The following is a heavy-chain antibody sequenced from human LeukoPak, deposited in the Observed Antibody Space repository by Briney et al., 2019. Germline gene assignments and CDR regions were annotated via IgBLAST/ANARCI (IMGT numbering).Heavy chain of an antibody. V-gene: IGHV3-30-3*01. Sequence: PGGSLRLSCAASGFTFSSYAMHWVRQAPGKGLEWVAVISYDGSNKYYADSVKGRFTISRDNSKNTLYLQMNSLRAEDTAVYYCAREGTAMVLDYWGQGTLVTVS. J-gene: IGHJ4*02. D-gene: IGHD5-18*01. CDR3: AREGTAMVLDY. CDR2: ISYDGSNK. CDR1: GFTFSSYA.